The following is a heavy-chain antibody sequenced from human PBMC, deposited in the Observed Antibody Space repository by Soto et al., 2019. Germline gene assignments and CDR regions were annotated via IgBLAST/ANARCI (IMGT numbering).Heavy chain of an antibody. CDR3: ARVKVAPEYYFDY. J-gene: IGHJ4*02. D-gene: IGHD5-12*01. Sequence: GGSLRLSCAASWFTVSSNYMSWVRQAPGKGLEWVSVIYSGGSTYYADSVKGRFTISRDNSKNTLYLQMNSLRAEDTAVYYCARVKVAPEYYFDYWGQGTLVTVSS. V-gene: IGHV3-53*01. CDR2: IYSGGST. CDR1: WFTVSSNY.